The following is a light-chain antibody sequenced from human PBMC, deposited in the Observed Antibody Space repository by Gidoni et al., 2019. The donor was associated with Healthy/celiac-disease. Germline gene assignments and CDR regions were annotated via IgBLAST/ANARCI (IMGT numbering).Light chain of an antibody. CDR3: QQSYSTRWT. CDR1: KSISSY. Sequence: DIQMTQSPSSLSASVGDRVTITCRASKSISSYLNWYQQKPGKAPKLLIYAASSLQSGVPSRFSGSGSGTDFTLTISSLQPEDFATYYCQQSYSTRWTFGQXTKVEIK. CDR2: AAS. J-gene: IGKJ1*01. V-gene: IGKV1-39*01.